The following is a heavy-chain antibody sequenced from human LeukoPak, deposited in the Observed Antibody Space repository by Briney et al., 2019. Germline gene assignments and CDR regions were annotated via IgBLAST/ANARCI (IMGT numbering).Heavy chain of an antibody. CDR2: IHHSASP. V-gene: IGHV4-4*02. CDR3: ARGPLGETLDY. Sequence: PSETLSLTCAVSGASITSNWWSWVRQSPGKGLEWIGEIHHSASPNHNPSLKSRVTMSVDTSKNQLSLKLSSVTAADTAVFYCARGPLGETLDYWGQGTLVTVSS. CDR1: GASITSNW. J-gene: IGHJ4*02.